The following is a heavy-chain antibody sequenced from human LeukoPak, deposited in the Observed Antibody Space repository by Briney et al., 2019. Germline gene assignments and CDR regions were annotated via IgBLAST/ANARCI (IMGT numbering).Heavy chain of an antibody. CDR2: INHSGST. D-gene: IGHD1-26*01. Sequence: SETLSLTCAVYGGSFSGCYWSWIRQPPGKGLEWIGEINHSGSTNYNPSLKSRVTISVDTSKNQFSLKLSSVTAADTAVYYCARVVGATEIREYYFDYWGQGTLVTVSS. CDR3: ARVVGATEIREYYFDY. J-gene: IGHJ4*02. V-gene: IGHV4-34*01. CDR1: GGSFSGCY.